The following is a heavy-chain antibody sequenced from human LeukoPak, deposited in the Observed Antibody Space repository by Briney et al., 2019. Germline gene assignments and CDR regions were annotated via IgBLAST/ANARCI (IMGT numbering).Heavy chain of an antibody. CDR2: ISGSGGST. J-gene: IGHJ6*02. V-gene: IGHV3-23*01. Sequence: GGSLRLSCAASGFTFSSYAMSWVRQAPGKGLEWVSAISGSGGSTYYADSVKGRFTISRDNSKNTLYLQMNSLRAEDTAVYYCARAPDYDFWSGYYPYYYYGMDVWGQGTTVTVSS. D-gene: IGHD3-3*01. CDR1: GFTFSSYA. CDR3: ARAPDYDFWSGYYPYYYYGMDV.